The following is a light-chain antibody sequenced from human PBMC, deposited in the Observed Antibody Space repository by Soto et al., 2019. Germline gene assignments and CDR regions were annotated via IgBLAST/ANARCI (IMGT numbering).Light chain of an antibody. Sequence: EIVLTQSPGTLSLSPGERATLSCRASQSVSRNYLAWYQHRPGQAPRLLIFGASSRATGIPDRFSGTGSGTDFTLTISRLEPEDFAAYYCQQYGSSPWTFGRGTKVDIK. V-gene: IGKV3-20*01. CDR3: QQYGSSPWT. J-gene: IGKJ1*01. CDR2: GAS. CDR1: QSVSRNY.